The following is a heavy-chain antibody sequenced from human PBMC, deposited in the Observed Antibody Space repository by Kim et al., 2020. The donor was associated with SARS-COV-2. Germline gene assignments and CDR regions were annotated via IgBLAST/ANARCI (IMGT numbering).Heavy chain of an antibody. CDR2: IRSSGST. Sequence: SETLSLTCTVSGASISTDYWAWIRQAPGKGLQWIAYIRSSGSTIYSPSLKSRVTVSIDTSKNHLSLRLDSVTAADTALYYCARLDYYTSEEFDLWGQGTLVTVSS. D-gene: IGHD3-10*01. CDR3: ARLDYYTSEEFDL. V-gene: IGHV4-59*01. J-gene: IGHJ5*02. CDR1: GASISTDY.